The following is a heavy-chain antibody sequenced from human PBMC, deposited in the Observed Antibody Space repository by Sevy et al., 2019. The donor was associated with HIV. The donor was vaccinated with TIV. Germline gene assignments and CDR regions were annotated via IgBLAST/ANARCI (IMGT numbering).Heavy chain of an antibody. Sequence: ASVKVTCKASGGTFSSYAISWVRQAPGQGLEWMGGIIPIFGIANYPQKFQGRVKITADKSTGTAYMELSSLRSEDTAVYYCARGAYITMVRGVPHFDYWGQGTLVTVSS. J-gene: IGHJ4*02. D-gene: IGHD3-10*01. CDR2: IIPIFGIA. CDR3: ARGAYITMVRGVPHFDY. V-gene: IGHV1-69*10. CDR1: GGTFSSYA.